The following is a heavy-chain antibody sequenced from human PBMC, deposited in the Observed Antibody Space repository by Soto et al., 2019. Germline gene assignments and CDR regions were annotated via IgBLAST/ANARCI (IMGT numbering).Heavy chain of an antibody. D-gene: IGHD2-2*01. J-gene: IGHJ5*02. V-gene: IGHV3-23*01. CDR2: ISGSGGST. CDR1: GFTFSSYA. CDR3: ANPARSTSHGSA. Sequence: GSLRLSCAASGFTFSSYAMSWVRQAPGKGLEWVSAISGSGGSTYYADSVKGRFTISRDNSKNTLYLQMNSLRAEDTAVYYCANPARSTSHGSAWGQGTLVTVSS.